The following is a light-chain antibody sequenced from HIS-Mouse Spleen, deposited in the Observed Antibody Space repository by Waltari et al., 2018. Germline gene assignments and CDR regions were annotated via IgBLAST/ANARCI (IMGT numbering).Light chain of an antibody. V-gene: IGLV2-23*01. J-gene: IGLJ3*02. CDR3: CSYAGSSTWV. CDR2: EGR. CDR1: NSDVGSYNL. Sequence: QSALTQPASVSGSPGQSITISCPGTNSDVGSYNLVSGYQQHPGKAPKLMIYEGRKRPSGVSNRFSGSKSGNTASLTISGLQAEDEADYYCCSYAGSSTWVFGGGTKLTVL.